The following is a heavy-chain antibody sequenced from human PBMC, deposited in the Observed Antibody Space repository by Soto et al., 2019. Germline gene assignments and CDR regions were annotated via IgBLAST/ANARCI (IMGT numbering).Heavy chain of an antibody. CDR3: ANLPTSQLQLGHFDY. D-gene: IGHD6-6*01. CDR1: RFTFSNFA. V-gene: IGHV3-23*01. J-gene: IGHJ4*02. Sequence: PGGSLRLSCEASRFTFSNFAMSWVRQAPGKGLEWISTIGVTAGSTYYTDSVRGRFTISRDNSKNTLYLEMNSLRAEDTAVYYCANLPTSQLQLGHFDYWGQGTLVTVSS. CDR2: IGVTAGST.